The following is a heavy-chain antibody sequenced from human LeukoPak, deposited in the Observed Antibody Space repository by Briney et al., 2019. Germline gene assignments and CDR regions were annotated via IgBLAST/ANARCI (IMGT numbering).Heavy chain of an antibody. D-gene: IGHD2-21*02. CDR1: GFTFSSYG. V-gene: IGHV3-33*01. Sequence: GGSLRLSCAASGFTFSSYGMHWVRQAPGKGLEWVAVIWYDGSNKYYADSVKGRFTISRDNTVNTLYLQMNSLRVEDTAVYYCVRGSLRLPRSTPDYWGQGTLVTVSS. J-gene: IGHJ4*02. CDR2: IWYDGSNK. CDR3: VRGSLRLPRSTPDY.